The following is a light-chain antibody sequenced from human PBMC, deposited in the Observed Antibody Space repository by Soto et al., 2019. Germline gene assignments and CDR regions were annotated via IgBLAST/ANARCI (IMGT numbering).Light chain of an antibody. CDR3: QQSYSTPFT. CDR1: QSISSY. J-gene: IGKJ3*01. Sequence: DIQMTQSPSSLSASVGDRVTITCRASQSISSYLNWYQQKPGKAPNRLIYAASSLQSGVPSRFSGSGSGTDFPLTISSLQPEYFATYYCQQSYSTPFTFVPGTKVDI. CDR2: AAS. V-gene: IGKV1-39*01.